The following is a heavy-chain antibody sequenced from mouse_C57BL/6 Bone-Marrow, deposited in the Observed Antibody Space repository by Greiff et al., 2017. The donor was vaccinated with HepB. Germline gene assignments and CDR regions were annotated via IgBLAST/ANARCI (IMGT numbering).Heavy chain of an antibody. J-gene: IGHJ2*01. V-gene: IGHV5-6*01. CDR2: ISSGGSYT. CDR3: ARHGGFYYFDY. Sequence: EVKVVESGGDLVKPGGSLKLSCAASGFTFSSYGMSWVRQTPDKRLEWVATISSGGSYTYYPDSVKGRFTISRDNAKNTLYLQMSSLKSEDTAMYYCARHGGFYYFDYWGQGTTLTVSS. CDR1: GFTFSSYG.